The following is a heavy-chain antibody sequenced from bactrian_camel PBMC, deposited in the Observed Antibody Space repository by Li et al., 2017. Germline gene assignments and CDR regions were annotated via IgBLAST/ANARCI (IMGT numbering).Heavy chain of an antibody. D-gene: IGHD6*01. J-gene: IGHJ4*01. V-gene: IGHV3S57*01. CDR1: GWPYSAFL. CDR2: IDWNAMT. CDR3: AATATWKVVGGSWSLAERNYDY. Sequence: HVQLVESGGGAVRTGESLRLSCEFSGWPYSAFLMALFRQRPGKEREGVAAIDWNAMTTYADSVKGRFTISQDNAANTLFLQMNSLKAEDTAMYYCAATATWKVVGGSWSLAERNYDYWGQGTQVTVS.